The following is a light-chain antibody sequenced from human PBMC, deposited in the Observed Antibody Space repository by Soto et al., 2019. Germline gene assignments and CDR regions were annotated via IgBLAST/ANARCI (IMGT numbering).Light chain of an antibody. Sequence: EIVLTQSPGTLSLSPGERATLSCRASESVSSSYLAWYQQKPGQAPRLLIFGASSRATGTPDRFNGSGSGTDFTITISRLEPEDFAVYYCQQYGSAPPWTFGQGTEVEIK. CDR2: GAS. CDR1: ESVSSSY. CDR3: QQYGSAPPWT. V-gene: IGKV3-20*01. J-gene: IGKJ1*01.